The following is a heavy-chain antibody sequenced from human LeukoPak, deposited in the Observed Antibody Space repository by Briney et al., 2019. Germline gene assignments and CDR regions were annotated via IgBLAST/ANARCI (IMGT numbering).Heavy chain of an antibody. J-gene: IGHJ6*03. V-gene: IGHV4-34*01. Sequence: SETLSLTCAVYGGSFSGYYWSWIRQPPGKGLEWIGEINHSGSTNYNPSLKSRVTIPVDTSKNQFSLKLSSVTAADTAVYYCARGRASYYNYYMDVWGKGTTVTVSS. CDR2: INHSGST. CDR3: ARGRASYYNYYMDV. CDR1: GGSFSGYY.